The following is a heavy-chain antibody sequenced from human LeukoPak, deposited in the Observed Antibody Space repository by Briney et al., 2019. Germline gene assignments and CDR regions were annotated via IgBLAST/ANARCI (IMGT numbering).Heavy chain of an antibody. CDR1: GGSISSGGYS. CDR2: IYHSGST. CDR3: AREVGYYYGSGSYLGHYFDY. V-gene: IGHV4-30-2*01. D-gene: IGHD3-10*01. J-gene: IGHJ4*02. Sequence: SETLSLTCAVSGGSISSGGYSWSWIRQPPGKGPEWIGYIYHSGSTYYNPSLKSRVTISVDRSKNQFSLKLSSVTAADTAVYYCAREVGYYYGSGSYLGHYFDYWGQGTLVTVSS.